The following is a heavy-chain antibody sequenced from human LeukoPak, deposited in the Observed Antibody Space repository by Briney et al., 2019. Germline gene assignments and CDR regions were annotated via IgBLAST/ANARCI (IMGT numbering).Heavy chain of an antibody. CDR1: GFTFSSYW. Sequence: GGSLRLSCVASGFTFSSYWLSWVRQAPGKGLEWVANIKQDGSEKYYVDSVKGRFTISRDNAKKSLYLQMNSLRAEDTAVYYCARALNCGSSILDYWGQGTLVTVSS. CDR3: ARALNCGSSILDY. CDR2: IKQDGSEK. D-gene: IGHD3-10*01. V-gene: IGHV3-7*01. J-gene: IGHJ4*02.